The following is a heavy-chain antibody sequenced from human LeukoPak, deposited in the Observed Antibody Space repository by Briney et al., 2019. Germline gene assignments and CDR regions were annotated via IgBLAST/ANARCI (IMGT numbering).Heavy chain of an antibody. D-gene: IGHD3-3*01. J-gene: IGHJ5*02. CDR2: INHSGST. CDR3: ARGRGGRITIFGVATERPRSNWFDP. Sequence: KPSETLSLTCAVYGGSFSGYYWSWIRQPPGKGLEWIGEINHSGSTNYNPSLKSRVTISVDTSKNQFSLKLSSVTAADTAVYYCARGRGGRITIFGVATERPRSNWFDPWGQGTLVTVSS. CDR1: GGSFSGYY. V-gene: IGHV4-34*01.